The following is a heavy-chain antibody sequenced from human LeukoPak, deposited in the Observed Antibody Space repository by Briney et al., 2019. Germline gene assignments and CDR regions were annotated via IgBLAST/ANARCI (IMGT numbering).Heavy chain of an antibody. CDR2: TYWGDDK. Sequence: ESGPTLVKPTETLTLTCTFSGFSLSTSQVAVGWIRQPPGKALEFLALTYWGDDKRYSPSLKTRLTITQDTSKNQVVLTMTNMDPVDTATYYCAHEPAQMNYFDPWGQGTLVTASS. J-gene: IGHJ5*02. D-gene: IGHD1-7*01. CDR3: AHEPAQMNYFDP. CDR1: GFSLSTSQVA. V-gene: IGHV2-5*02.